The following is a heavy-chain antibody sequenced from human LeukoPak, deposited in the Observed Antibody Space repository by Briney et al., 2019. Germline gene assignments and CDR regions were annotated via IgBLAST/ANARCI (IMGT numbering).Heavy chain of an antibody. D-gene: IGHD6-19*01. CDR1: GFTFSSYA. CDR2: ISGSGDNT. CDR3: AKFSSGHSPLFDY. Sequence: GGSLRLSCAASGFTFSSYAMSWVRQAPGKGLEWVSVISGSGDNTYYADSVKGRFTISRGNSKNTLYLQMNSLRAEDTAVYYCAKFSSGHSPLFDYWGQGTLVTVSS. J-gene: IGHJ4*02. V-gene: IGHV3-23*01.